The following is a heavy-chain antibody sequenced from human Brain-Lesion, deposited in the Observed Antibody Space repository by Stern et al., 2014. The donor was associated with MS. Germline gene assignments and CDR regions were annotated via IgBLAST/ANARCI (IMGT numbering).Heavy chain of an antibody. CDR1: GGTFSSYT. Sequence: VQLEESGAELKKPGSSGKVSCKASGGTFSSYTVSWVRQAPGQGLEWMGKIIPILGVANYAPKFQGRVTITADKFTGTAYMEVTSLRSEDTAIYYCTTSPYGLDAWGQGTTVTVSS. V-gene: IGHV1-69*09. J-gene: IGHJ6*02. CDR2: IIPILGVA. CDR3: TTSPYGLDA. D-gene: IGHD1-14*01.